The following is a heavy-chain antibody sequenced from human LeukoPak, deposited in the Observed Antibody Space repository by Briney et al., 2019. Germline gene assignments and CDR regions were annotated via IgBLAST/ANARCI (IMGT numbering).Heavy chain of an antibody. CDR1: GYTFTSYG. D-gene: IGHD4-17*01. V-gene: IGHV1-18*01. CDR2: ISAYNGNT. Sequence: ASVKVSCKASGYTFTSYGISWVRQAPGHGLEWMGWISAYNGNTNYAQKLQGRVTMTTDTSTSTAYMELSSLRSEDTAVYYCARAQGYGDYQAGAFDIWGQGTMVTVSS. CDR3: ARAQGYGDYQAGAFDI. J-gene: IGHJ3*02.